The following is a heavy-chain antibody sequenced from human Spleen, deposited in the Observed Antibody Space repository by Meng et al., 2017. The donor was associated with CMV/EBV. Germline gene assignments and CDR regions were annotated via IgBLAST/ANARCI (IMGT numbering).Heavy chain of an antibody. Sequence: GESLKISCEGSGFTFSSYTMHWVRQAPGKGLEWISSISTSPIYTYYADSVRGRFTISRDNARNSLFLQVNSLRVEDTAVYYCAREHIVGTTLRFDPWGQGTLVTVSS. CDR3: AREHIVGTTLRFDP. CDR1: GFTFSSYT. V-gene: IGHV3-21*01. J-gene: IGHJ5*02. D-gene: IGHD1-26*01. CDR2: ISTSPIYT.